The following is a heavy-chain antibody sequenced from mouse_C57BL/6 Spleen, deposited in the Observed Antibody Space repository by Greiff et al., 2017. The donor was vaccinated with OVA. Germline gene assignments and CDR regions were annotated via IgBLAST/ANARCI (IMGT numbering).Heavy chain of an antibody. CDR3: ARRLRAPMDY. V-gene: IGHV5-17*01. J-gene: IGHJ4*01. CDR2: ISSGSSTI. D-gene: IGHD3-2*02. Sequence: EVKLVESGGGLVKPGGSLKLSCAASGFTFSDYGMHWVRQAPEKGLEWVAYISSGSSTIYYADTVKGRFTISRDNAKNTLFLQMTSLRSEDTAMYYCARRLRAPMDYWGQGTSVTVSS. CDR1: GFTFSDYG.